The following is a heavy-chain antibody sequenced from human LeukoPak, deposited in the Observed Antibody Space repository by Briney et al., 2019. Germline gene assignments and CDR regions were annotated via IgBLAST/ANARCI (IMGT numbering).Heavy chain of an antibody. CDR1: GFTVSSNY. CDR2: IYSGGST. CDR3: ASRGYSYGYWFDP. Sequence: GGSLRLSCAASGFTVSSNYMSWVRQAPGKGLEWVSVIYSGGSTYYADSVKGRFTISRDNSKNTLYLQMNSLRAEDTDVYYCASRGYSYGYWFDPWGQGTLVTVSS. D-gene: IGHD5-18*01. J-gene: IGHJ5*02. V-gene: IGHV3-66*02.